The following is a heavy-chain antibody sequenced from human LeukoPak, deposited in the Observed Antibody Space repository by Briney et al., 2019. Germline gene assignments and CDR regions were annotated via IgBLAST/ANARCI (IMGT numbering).Heavy chain of an antibody. J-gene: IGHJ5*02. CDR1: GGSISSDDSY. CDR2: IYYSGST. D-gene: IGHD2-15*01. Sequence: SETLSLTCTVSGGSISSDDSYWSWIRQPPGKGLEWIGYIYYSGSTNYNPSLKSRVTISVDTSKNQFSLKLSSVTAADTAVYYCARRPDCSGGSCYSDGWFDPWGQGTLVTVSS. V-gene: IGHV4-61*08. CDR3: ARRPDCSGGSCYSDGWFDP.